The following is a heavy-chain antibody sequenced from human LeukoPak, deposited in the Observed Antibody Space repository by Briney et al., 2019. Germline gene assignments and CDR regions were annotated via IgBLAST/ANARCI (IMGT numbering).Heavy chain of an antibody. CDR2: IYYSGST. J-gene: IGHJ5*02. CDR3: ARLAVGSSTSGNWFDP. CDR1: GGSISSGGYY. V-gene: IGHV4-31*03. Sequence: PSQTLPLTCTVSGGSISSGGYYWSWIRQHPGKGLEWIGYIYYSGSTYYNPSLKSRVTISVDTSKNQFSLKLSSVTAADTAVYYCARLAVGSSTSGNWFDPWGQGTLVTVSS. D-gene: IGHD2-2*01.